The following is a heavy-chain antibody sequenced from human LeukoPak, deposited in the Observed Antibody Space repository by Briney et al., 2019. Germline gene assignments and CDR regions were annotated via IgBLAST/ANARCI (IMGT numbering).Heavy chain of an antibody. V-gene: IGHV3-74*01. CDR1: GFTSSSSW. Sequence: PGGSLRLSCAASGFTSSSSWMYWVRQAPGKGLAWVSRINSDESITTYADSVKGRFTISRDNAKNTLYLQMNSLRAEDTAVYYCARGLIPGFLDYWGQGTPVTVSS. CDR2: INSDESIT. CDR3: ARGLIPGFLDY. D-gene: IGHD2-8*01. J-gene: IGHJ4*02.